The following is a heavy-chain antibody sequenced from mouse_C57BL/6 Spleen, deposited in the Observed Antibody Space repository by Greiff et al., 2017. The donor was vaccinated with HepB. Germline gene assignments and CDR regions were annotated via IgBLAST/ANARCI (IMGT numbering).Heavy chain of an antibody. CDR1: GYTFTDYY. V-gene: IGHV1-26*01. D-gene: IGHD1-1*01. CDR2: INPNNGGT. J-gene: IGHJ3*01. CDR3: ARKGLLPTPFAY. Sequence: EVQLQQSGPELVKPGASVKISCKASGYTFTDYYMNWVKQSHGKSLEWIGDINPNNGGTSYNQKFKGKATLTVDKSSSTAYMELRSLTSEDSAVYYCARKGLLPTPFAYWGQGTLVTVSA.